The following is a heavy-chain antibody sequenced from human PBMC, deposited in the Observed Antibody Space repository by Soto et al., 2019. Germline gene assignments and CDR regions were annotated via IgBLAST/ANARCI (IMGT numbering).Heavy chain of an antibody. CDR2: ISNCGNT. Sequence: EVQLVESGGDSIQPGGSLRLSCAASGFSVSTNYMSWLLQAPGKGLEWVSRISNCGNTSYANSVKGRFTISRDDSRNTLYLQMNSLRVEDTAVYYCARGPDTAICRDTIPRVGTTYYYYGMDVWGQGTTVTVSS. CDR3: ARGPDTAICRDTIPRVGTTYYYYGMDV. V-gene: IGHV3-66*03. CDR1: GFSVSTNY. J-gene: IGHJ6*02. D-gene: IGHD5-18*01.